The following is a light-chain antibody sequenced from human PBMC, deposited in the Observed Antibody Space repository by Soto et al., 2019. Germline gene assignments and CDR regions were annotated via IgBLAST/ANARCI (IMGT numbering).Light chain of an antibody. Sequence: QSVLTQPPSASGTPGQRVTISCSGSSSNIGSNTVNWYQQLPGTAPKLLTYSNNQRPSGVPDRFYGSKSGTSDSMAISVLQSEDEADYYCSAWDESLNGLVVGGGTKQTVL. V-gene: IGLV1-44*01. J-gene: IGLJ2*01. CDR2: SNN. CDR1: SSNIGSNT. CDR3: SAWDESLNGLV.